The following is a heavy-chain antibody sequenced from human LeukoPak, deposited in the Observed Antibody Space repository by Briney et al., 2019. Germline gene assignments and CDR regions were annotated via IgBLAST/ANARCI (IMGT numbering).Heavy chain of an antibody. V-gene: IGHV4-34*01. CDR1: GGSFSGYY. Sequence: PSETLSLTCAVYGGSFSGYYWSWIRQPPGKGLEWIGEINHSGSTNYNPSLKSRVTISVDTSKNQFSLKLSSVTAADTAVYYCARREVRPPRKTFDYWGQGTLVTVSS. J-gene: IGHJ4*02. CDR3: ARREVRPPRKTFDY. CDR2: INHSGST. D-gene: IGHD1-14*01.